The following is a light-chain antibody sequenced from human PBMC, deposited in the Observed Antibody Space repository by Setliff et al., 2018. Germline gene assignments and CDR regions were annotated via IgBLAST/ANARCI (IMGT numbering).Light chain of an antibody. Sequence: QSALTQPPSASGSPGQSVTISCTGTSSDVGGYNYVPWYQQHPGKAPKLMIYEVSKRPSGVPDRFSGSKSGNTASLTVSGLQAEDEADYCCSSYAGSNNPYVFGTGTKVTVL. CDR1: SSDVGGYNY. CDR3: SSYAGSNNPYV. V-gene: IGLV2-8*01. CDR2: EVS. J-gene: IGLJ1*01.